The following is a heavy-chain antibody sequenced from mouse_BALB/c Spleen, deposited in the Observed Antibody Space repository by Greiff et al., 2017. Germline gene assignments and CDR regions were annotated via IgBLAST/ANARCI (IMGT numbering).Heavy chain of an antibody. J-gene: IGHJ3*01. CDR3: ARQKWGFAY. CDR2: ISNGGGST. V-gene: IGHV5-12-2*01. CDR1: GFTFSSYT. Sequence: EVKVVESGGGLVQPGGSLKLSCAASGFTFSSYTMSWVRQTPEKRLEWVAYISNGGGSTYYPDTVKGRFTISRDNAKNTLYLQMSSLKSEDTAMYYCARQKWGFAYWGQGTLVTVSA. D-gene: IGHD1-3*01.